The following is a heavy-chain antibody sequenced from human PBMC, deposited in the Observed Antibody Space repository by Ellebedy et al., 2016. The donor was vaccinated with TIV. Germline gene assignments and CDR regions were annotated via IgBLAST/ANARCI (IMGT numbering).Heavy chain of an antibody. V-gene: IGHV3-23*01. J-gene: IGHJ4*02. CDR3: AKVPVGFCNRPFCFYLDD. Sequence: GESLKIPCVASGLTFSNYDMSWVRQTPGKGLAWVSSIWGNGARTYHADSVKGRFTISRDNSKNTLYLQMNSLRAEDTAVYYCAKVPVGFCNRPFCFYLDDWGQGTLVSVSS. CDR2: IWGNGART. D-gene: IGHD2-2*03. CDR1: GLTFSNYD.